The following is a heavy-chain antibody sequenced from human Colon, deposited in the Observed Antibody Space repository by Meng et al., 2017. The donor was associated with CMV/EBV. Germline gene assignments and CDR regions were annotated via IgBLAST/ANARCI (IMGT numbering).Heavy chain of an antibody. D-gene: IGHD6-13*01. Sequence: ASVKVSCKASGYTFINYGINWVRQAPGQGLEWMGWITVYNGNTNYAQKFQGRVTMTTDTSTSTAYMELRSLRSDDTAVYYCARDRGEAAGTPFYYYGMDVWGQGTTVTVSS. J-gene: IGHJ6*02. V-gene: IGHV1-18*01. CDR3: ARDRGEAAGTPFYYYGMDV. CDR1: GYTFINYG. CDR2: ITVYNGNT.